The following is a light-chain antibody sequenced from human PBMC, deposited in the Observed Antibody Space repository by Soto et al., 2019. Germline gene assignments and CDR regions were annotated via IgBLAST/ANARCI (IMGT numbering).Light chain of an antibody. CDR1: NIGRKS. J-gene: IGLJ1*01. CDR3: QVWDSSSDHYV. CDR2: DDT. V-gene: IGLV3-21*02. Sequence: SSELTQPPSVSVAPGQTARITCGGNNIGRKSVHWYQQKPGQAPVLVVYDDTDRPSGLPERFSGSNSGNTAALTISRVEAGDEADYYCQVWDSSSDHYVFGTGTKLTVL.